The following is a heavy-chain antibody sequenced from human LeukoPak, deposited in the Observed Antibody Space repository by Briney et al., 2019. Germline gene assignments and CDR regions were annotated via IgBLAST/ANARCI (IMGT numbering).Heavy chain of an antibody. Sequence: GGSLRLSCAASGFPFSSYWMHWVRHAPGKGLVLVSCIKTDGSSTYYADSVKGRFTISRDNAKNTLYLQMNSLRAEDTAVYYCAMPYSGSYYSYWGQGTLVTVSS. D-gene: IGHD1-26*01. J-gene: IGHJ4*02. V-gene: IGHV3-74*01. CDR2: IKTDGSST. CDR1: GFPFSSYW. CDR3: AMPYSGSYYSY.